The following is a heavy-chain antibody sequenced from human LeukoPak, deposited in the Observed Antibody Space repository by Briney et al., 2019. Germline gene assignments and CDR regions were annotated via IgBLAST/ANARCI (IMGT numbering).Heavy chain of an antibody. J-gene: IGHJ4*02. Sequence: GGSLRLSCAASGFTFSSYWMSWVRQAPGKGLEWMGIIKHDGSEKYYVESVKGRFTISRDNATNSLYLQLNSLRADDTAVYYCAREGVADFWSGYRTSYYFDYWGQGTLVTVSS. CDR2: IKHDGSEK. CDR3: AREGVADFWSGYRTSYYFDY. V-gene: IGHV3-7*01. CDR1: GFTFSSYW. D-gene: IGHD3-3*01.